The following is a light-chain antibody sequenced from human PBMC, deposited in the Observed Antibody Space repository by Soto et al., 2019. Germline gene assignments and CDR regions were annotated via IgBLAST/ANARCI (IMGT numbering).Light chain of an antibody. CDR3: QQSYTTPWT. CDR1: QSISDH. V-gene: IGKV1-39*01. J-gene: IGKJ1*01. CDR2: GAS. Sequence: DIQMTQSPSSLSASMGDRITITCRASQSISDHLNWYQQKLGKAPKLLIYGASSLQSGVPLRFSVSGSGTDFTLTNSTLQPEDFATYDCQQSYTTPWTFGQRTKVDIK.